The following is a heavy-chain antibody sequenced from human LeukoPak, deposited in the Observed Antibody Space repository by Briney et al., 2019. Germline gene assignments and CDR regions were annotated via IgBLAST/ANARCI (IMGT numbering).Heavy chain of an antibody. D-gene: IGHD3-10*01. CDR3: ARVRGYYGSGSYCFDY. J-gene: IGHJ4*02. CDR2: IYYSGNT. Sequence: PSETLSLTCTVSGDSISTSNSYWGWIRQPPGKGLEWIGSIYYSGNTYYNASLKSRVTISVDTSKNQFSLKLTSVTAADTAVYYCARVRGYYGSGSYCFDYWGQGTLVTVSS. V-gene: IGHV4-39*01. CDR1: GDSISTSNSY.